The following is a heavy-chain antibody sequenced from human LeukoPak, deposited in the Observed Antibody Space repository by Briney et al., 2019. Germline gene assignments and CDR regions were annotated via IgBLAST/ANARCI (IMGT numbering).Heavy chain of an antibody. CDR1: GFTFSSYA. D-gene: IGHD3-10*01. CDR3: AKNYGSGSYTYFDY. Sequence: GGSLRLSCAASGFTFSSYAMSWVRQAPGKELEWVSAISGSGGSTYYADSVKGRFTISRDNSKNTLYLQMNSLRAEDTAVYYCAKNYGSGSYTYFDYWGQGTLVTVSS. CDR2: ISGSGGST. V-gene: IGHV3-23*01. J-gene: IGHJ4*02.